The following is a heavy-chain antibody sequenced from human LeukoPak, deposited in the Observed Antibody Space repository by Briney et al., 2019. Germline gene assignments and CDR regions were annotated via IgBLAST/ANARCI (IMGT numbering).Heavy chain of an antibody. Sequence: GGSLRLSCAASGFTFSSYAMHWVRQAPGKGLEWVAVISYDGSNKYYADSVKGRFTISRDNSKNTLYLQMNSLRAEDTAVYYCSVEYSSGWYGYFDYWGQGTLVTVSS. V-gene: IGHV3-30*04. D-gene: IGHD6-19*01. CDR3: SVEYSSGWYGYFDY. J-gene: IGHJ4*02. CDR2: ISYDGSNK. CDR1: GFTFSSYA.